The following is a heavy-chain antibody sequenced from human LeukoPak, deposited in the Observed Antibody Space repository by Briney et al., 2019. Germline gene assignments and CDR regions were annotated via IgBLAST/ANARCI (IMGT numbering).Heavy chain of an antibody. CDR2: IWYDGSNK. V-gene: IGHV3-33*06. CDR3: AKSSSSYGDYESY. J-gene: IGHJ4*02. D-gene: IGHD4-17*01. CDR1: GFTFSSYG. Sequence: PGGSLRLSCAASGFTFSSYGMHWVRQAPGKGLEWVAVIWYDGSNKYYADSVKGRFTISRDDSKNTLYLQMNSLRAEDTAVYYCAKSSSSYGDYESYWGQGTLVTVSS.